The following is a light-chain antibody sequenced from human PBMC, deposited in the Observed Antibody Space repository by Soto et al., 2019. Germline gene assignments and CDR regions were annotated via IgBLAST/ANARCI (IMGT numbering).Light chain of an antibody. CDR2: GAS. V-gene: IGKV3-20*01. J-gene: IGKJ3*01. Sequence: EIMLTQSPGTLALSPGERATLSCRASQSVNNNYLTWYQQKRGQAPRLLIHGASSRATGIPDRFSGSGSGTDFTLSIRRLEPEDFAVYYCQQYGDSPFPFGPGTKGGIK. CDR1: QSVNNNY. CDR3: QQYGDSPFP.